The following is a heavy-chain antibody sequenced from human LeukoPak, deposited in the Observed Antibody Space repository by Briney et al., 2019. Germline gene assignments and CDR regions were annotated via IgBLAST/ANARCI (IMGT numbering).Heavy chain of an antibody. CDR1: GFTFSSYS. J-gene: IGHJ6*04. CDR2: ISSSSSYI. V-gene: IGHV3-21*01. CDR3: ALDPLVVPDDYYYYGMDV. Sequence: PGGPLRLSCAASGFTFSSYSMNWVRQAPGKGLEWVSSISSSSSYIYYADSVKGRFTNSRDNAKNSLYLQMNSLRAEDTAVYYCALDPLVVPDDYYYYGMDVWGKGTTVTVSS. D-gene: IGHD2-2*01.